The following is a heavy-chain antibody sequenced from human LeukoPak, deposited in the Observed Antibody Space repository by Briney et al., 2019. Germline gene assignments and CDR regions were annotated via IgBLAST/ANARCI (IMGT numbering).Heavy chain of an antibody. CDR3: ARDPYYYDSSGYQTNAEYFHH. D-gene: IGHD3-22*01. V-gene: IGHV1-46*01. Sequence: ASVKVSCKASGYTFTSYYMHWVRQAPGQGLEWMGIINPSGGSTSYAQKFQGRVTMTRDTSTSTVCMELSSLRSDDTAVYYCARDPYYYDSSGYQTNAEYFHHWGQGTLVTVSS. CDR2: INPSGGST. CDR1: GYTFTSYY. J-gene: IGHJ1*01.